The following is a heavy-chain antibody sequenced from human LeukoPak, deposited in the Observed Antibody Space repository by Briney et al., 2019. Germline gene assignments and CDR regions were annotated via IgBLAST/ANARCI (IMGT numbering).Heavy chain of an antibody. V-gene: IGHV1-3*01. D-gene: IGHD3-22*01. CDR1: GYTFTSYA. Sequence: ASVKVSCKASGYTFTSYAMHWVRQAPGQRLEWMGWINAGNGNTKYSQKFQGRVTITRDTSASTAYMELGSLRSEDTAVYYCTSSKIQIVVVNYYYYGMDVWGQGTTVTVSS. CDR3: TSSKIQIVVVNYYYYGMDV. J-gene: IGHJ6*02. CDR2: INAGNGNT.